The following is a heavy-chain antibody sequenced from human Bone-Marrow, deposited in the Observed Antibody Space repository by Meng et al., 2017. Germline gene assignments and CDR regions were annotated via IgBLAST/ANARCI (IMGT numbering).Heavy chain of an antibody. CDR2: IYYSGTT. CDR3: ARDIRQGGNIWFDP. CDR1: VGSISSGGYY. Sequence: VQLQDSGPGLVKPSQTLSLTCTVSVGSISSGGYYWSWIRQHPGKGLERIGYIYYSGTTYYNPSLSSLVTISVDTSKNQFSLNLSSVTAADTAVYYCARDIRQGGNIWFDPWGQGTLVTVSS. D-gene: IGHD3-16*01. V-gene: IGHV4-31*01. J-gene: IGHJ5*02.